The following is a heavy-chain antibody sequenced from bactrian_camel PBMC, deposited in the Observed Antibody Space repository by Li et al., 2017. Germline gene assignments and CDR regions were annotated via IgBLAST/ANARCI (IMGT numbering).Heavy chain of an antibody. CDR2: IYTTNSSSYI. CDR3: AAHQVAIGSLRKRCEMLGADYNF. J-gene: IGHJ6*01. CDR1: GCTYSRYC. D-gene: IGHD1*01. V-gene: IGHV3S1*01. Sequence: HVQLVESGGGSVQAGGSLRLSSVASGCTYSRYCMGWFRQAPGKEREGVASIYTTNSSSYILYVDSVKGRFTISRDNAKNTLYLQMNSLKPEDTAMYYCAAHQVAIGSLRKRCEMLGADYNFWGQGTQVTVS.